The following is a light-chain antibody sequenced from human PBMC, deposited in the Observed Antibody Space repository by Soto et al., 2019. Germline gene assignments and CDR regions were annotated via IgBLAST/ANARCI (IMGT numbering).Light chain of an antibody. CDR3: QSHDSNNLV. J-gene: IGLJ2*01. V-gene: IGLV6-57*04. Sequence: NFMLTQPHSVSESPGKTVTISCTRSSGSIVSNYVQRYQQRPGSAPTTVIFDDNQRPSGVPDRFSGSIDRSSNSASLTISGLKTEDEAEYYCQSHDSNNLVFGGGTQLTVL. CDR1: SGSIVSNY. CDR2: DDN.